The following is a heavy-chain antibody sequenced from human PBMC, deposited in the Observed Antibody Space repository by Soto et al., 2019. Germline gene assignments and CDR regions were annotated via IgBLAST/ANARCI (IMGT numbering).Heavy chain of an antibody. CDR1: GYTFTNYG. V-gene: IGHV1-18*01. J-gene: IGHJ6*03. Sequence: GASVKVSCKASGYTFTNYGISWVRQAPGQGLEWMGWISAYNGNTNYAQKLQGRVTMTTDTSTSTAYMELRSLRSDDTAVYYCARAAPYSSGWYNYYYYMDVWGKGTTVTVSS. D-gene: IGHD6-19*01. CDR2: ISAYNGNT. CDR3: ARAAPYSSGWYNYYYYMDV.